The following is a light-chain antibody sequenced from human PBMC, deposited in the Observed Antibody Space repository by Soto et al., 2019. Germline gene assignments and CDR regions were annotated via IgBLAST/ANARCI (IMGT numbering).Light chain of an antibody. V-gene: IGKV1-39*01. CDR1: QYINTY. CDR3: QQSYSAPLT. J-gene: IGKJ4*01. Sequence: DIQMTQSPSSLSASVGDRVTITCRASQYINTYLNWYQQKPGEAPKLLIYAASSLQSGVPSRFSGSGSGTDFTLTINSLQPEDFATYHCQQSYSAPLTFGGGTKVDIK. CDR2: AAS.